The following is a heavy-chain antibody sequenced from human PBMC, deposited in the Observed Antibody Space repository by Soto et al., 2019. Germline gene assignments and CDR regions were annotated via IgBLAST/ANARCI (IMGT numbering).Heavy chain of an antibody. D-gene: IGHD3-10*01. J-gene: IGHJ6*02. CDR2: ISAYNGNT. CDR3: ARVLLWFGELLQFGYYGMDV. CDR1: GYTFTSYG. V-gene: IGHV1-18*01. Sequence: ASVKVSCKASGYTFTSYGISWVRQAPGQGLEWMGWISAYNGNTNYAQKLQGRVTMTTDTSTSTAYMELRSLRSDDTAVYYCARVLLWFGELLQFGYYGMDVWGQGTTVTVSS.